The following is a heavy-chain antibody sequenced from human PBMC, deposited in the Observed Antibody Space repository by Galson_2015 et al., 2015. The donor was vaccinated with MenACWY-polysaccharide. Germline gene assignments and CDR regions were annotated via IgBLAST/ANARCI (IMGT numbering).Heavy chain of an antibody. CDR3: AKSSTWSNFFET. Sequence: SLRLSCAASGFSVRSNYVSWVRQAPGKGLEWVSVIYSGGSTYYADSVKGRFTISRDNSKNTLYLQMNSLRAEDTAVYYCAKSSTWSNFFETWGQGTLVTVSS. D-gene: IGHD2/OR15-2a*01. CDR1: GFSVRSNY. CDR2: IYSGGST. J-gene: IGHJ4*02. V-gene: IGHV3-53*01.